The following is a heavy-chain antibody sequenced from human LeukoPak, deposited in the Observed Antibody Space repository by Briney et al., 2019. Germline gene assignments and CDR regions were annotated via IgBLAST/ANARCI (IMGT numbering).Heavy chain of an antibody. CDR1: GLTFSSYG. Sequence: GGSLRLSCAASGLTFSSYGMHWVRQAPGKGLEWVAVISYDGSNKYYADSVKGRFTISRDNSKSTLYLQMNSLRAEDTAVYYCAKADVLLATSFAYWGQGTLVTVSS. CDR2: ISYDGSNK. V-gene: IGHV3-30*18. CDR3: AKADVLLATSFAY. J-gene: IGHJ4*02. D-gene: IGHD5-12*01.